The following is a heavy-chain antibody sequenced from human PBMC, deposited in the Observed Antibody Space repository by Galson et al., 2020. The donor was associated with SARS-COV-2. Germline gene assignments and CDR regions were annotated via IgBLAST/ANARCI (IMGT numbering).Heavy chain of an antibody. Sequence: GESLKISCAASGFTFSSYSMNWVRQAPGKGLEWVSSISSSSSYIYYADSVKGRFTISRDNAKHSLYLQMNSLRAEDTAVYCCASHPSDPRRYYYGVDVWGQGTTVTVSS. CDR2: ISSSSSYI. D-gene: IGHD2-21*02. J-gene: IGHJ6*02. V-gene: IGHV3-21*01. CDR3: ASHPSDPRRYYYGVDV. CDR1: GFTFSSYS.